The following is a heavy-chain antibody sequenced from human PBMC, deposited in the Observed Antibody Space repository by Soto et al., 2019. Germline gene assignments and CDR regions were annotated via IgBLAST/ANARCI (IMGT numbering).Heavy chain of an antibody. J-gene: IGHJ6*02. CDR3: AVVWYSSGGHLENYYGMDV. D-gene: IGHD6-19*01. V-gene: IGHV1-18*01. Sequence: ASVKVSCKASGYTFTSYGISWVRQAPGQGLEWMGWISAYNGNTNYAQKLQGRVTMTTDTSTSTAYMELRSLRSDDTAVYYCAVVWYSSGGHLENYYGMDVWGQGXTVTVSS. CDR2: ISAYNGNT. CDR1: GYTFTSYG.